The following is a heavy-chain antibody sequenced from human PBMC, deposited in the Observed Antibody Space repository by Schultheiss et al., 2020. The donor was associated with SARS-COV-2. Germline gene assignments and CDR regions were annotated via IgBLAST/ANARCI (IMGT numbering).Heavy chain of an antibody. D-gene: IGHD3-22*01. Sequence: GSLRLSCTVSGGSISSSSYYWGWIRQPPGKGLEWIGSIYYSGSTYYNPSLKSRVTISVDTSKNQFSLKLSSVTAADTAVYYCARVSYYDSSGWFDPWGQGTLVTVSS. V-gene: IGHV4-39*01. J-gene: IGHJ5*02. CDR1: GGSISSSSYY. CDR2: IYYSGST. CDR3: ARVSYYDSSGWFDP.